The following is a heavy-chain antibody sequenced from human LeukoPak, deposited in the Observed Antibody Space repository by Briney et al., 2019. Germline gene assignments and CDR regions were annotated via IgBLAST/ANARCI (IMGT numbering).Heavy chain of an antibody. J-gene: IGHJ6*03. CDR1: GGSITSDY. V-gene: IGHV4-59*01. Sequence: PSETLSLTCSVSGGSITSDYWSWIRQPPGKGLEWMGYMYHSGSITYNPSLKSRITISVDTSKNHFSLKLPSVTAADPAVYYCARAVRKNYSHYYMDVWGKGTTVTVSS. CDR2: MYHSGSI. CDR3: ARAVRKNYSHYYMDV.